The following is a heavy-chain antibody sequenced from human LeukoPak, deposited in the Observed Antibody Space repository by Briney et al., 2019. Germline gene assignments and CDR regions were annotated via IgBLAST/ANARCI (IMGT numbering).Heavy chain of an antibody. J-gene: IGHJ4*02. CDR3: ARGGLYSSGWYVPFDY. CDR1: GYTFTGYY. CDR2: INPNSGST. D-gene: IGHD6-19*01. V-gene: IGHV1-2*02. Sequence: ASVKVSCKASGYTFTGYYMHWVRQAPGQGLEWMGWINPNSGSTNYAQKFQGRVTMTRDTSISTAYMELSRLRSDDTAVYYCARGGLYSSGWYVPFDYWGQGTLVTVSS.